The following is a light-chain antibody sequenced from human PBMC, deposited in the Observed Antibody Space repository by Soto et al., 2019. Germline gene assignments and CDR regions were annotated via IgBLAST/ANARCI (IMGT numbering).Light chain of an antibody. CDR1: QGVNNY. J-gene: IGKJ1*01. CDR2: AAS. Sequence: DIQLVQSPSSLSASVGDRVTITCRASQGVNNYLAWFQQKPGKAPQSLIYAASTLRTGVPSRFSGRGYGKDFILTIDSLNPENFATSYCQHYNGYPWTFGQGTTVDVK. CDR3: QHYNGYPWT. V-gene: IGKV1-16*01.